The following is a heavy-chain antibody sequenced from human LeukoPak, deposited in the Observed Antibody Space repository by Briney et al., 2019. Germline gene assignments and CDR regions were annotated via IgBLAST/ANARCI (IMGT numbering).Heavy chain of an antibody. CDR1: GGSISSYY. V-gene: IGHV4-59*12. D-gene: IGHD5-18*01. CDR2: IYYSGST. CDR3: ARDIDKTSMVFKSFDY. Sequence: SETLSLTCTVSGGSISSYYWSWIRQPPGKGLEWIGYIYYSGSTNYNPSLKSRVTISVDTSKNQFSLKLSSVTAADTAVYYCARDIDKTSMVFKSFDYWGQGTLVTVSS. J-gene: IGHJ4*02.